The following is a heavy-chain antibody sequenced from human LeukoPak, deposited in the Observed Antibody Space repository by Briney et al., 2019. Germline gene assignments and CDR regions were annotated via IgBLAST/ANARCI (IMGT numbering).Heavy chain of an antibody. CDR1: GYTFTSYD. CDR3: ARGLPQEDNLFDY. D-gene: IGHD1-1*01. V-gene: IGHV1-8*01. Sequence: ASVKVSCKASGYTFTSYDINWVRQATGQGLEWMGWMNPNSGNTGYAQKFQGRVTITRDTSASTAYMELSSLRSEDTAVYYCARGLPQEDNLFDYWGQGTLVTVSS. CDR2: MNPNSGNT. J-gene: IGHJ4*02.